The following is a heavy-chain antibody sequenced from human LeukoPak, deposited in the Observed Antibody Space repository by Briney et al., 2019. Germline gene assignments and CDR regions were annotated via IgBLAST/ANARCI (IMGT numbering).Heavy chain of an antibody. CDR1: GFIFSDYA. Sequence: GGSLRLSCAASGFIFSDYAMHWVRQVPGKGPEWVAIISDDGIKKYYADSKKGRFTISRDNSKNTLYLQLNGLRPEDTAVYYCARDGGDKTAYYGDQFDYWGQGTLVTVSS. J-gene: IGHJ4*02. D-gene: IGHD3-9*01. CDR3: ARDGGDKTAYYGDQFDY. CDR2: ISDDGIKK. V-gene: IGHV3-30*01.